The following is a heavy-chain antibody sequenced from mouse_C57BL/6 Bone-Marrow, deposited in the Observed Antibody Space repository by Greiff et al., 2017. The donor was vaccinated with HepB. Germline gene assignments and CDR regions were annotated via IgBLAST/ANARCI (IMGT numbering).Heavy chain of an antibody. Sequence: EVQGVESGGDLVRPGGSPKLSCAASGFTFSTSGMSWVRQTPDKRLEWVATINTGGTYTYYADSVRGRFTISKDSAKNTLFLLMSSLRSEDSGIYYCSRDRFDYYFDYWGQGTTLTVSS. V-gene: IGHV5-6*01. CDR2: INTGGTYT. CDR1: GFTFSTSG. CDR3: SRDRFDYYFDY. D-gene: IGHD2-14*01. J-gene: IGHJ2*01.